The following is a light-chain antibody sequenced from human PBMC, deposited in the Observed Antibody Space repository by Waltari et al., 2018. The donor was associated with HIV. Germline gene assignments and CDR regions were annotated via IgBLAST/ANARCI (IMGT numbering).Light chain of an antibody. J-gene: IGLJ3*02. CDR3: TSFTSNYTVM. CDR1: TSDFGLNNF. V-gene: IGLV2-14*01. Sequence: QSALTQPASVSGSPGQSITIPCTGSTSDFGLNNFISWYQQHPGGVPKVIISEVSSRPSGVSSRFSGSKSGNTASLTISWLQTEDEADYYCTSFTSNYTVMFGGGTKVTVL. CDR2: EVS.